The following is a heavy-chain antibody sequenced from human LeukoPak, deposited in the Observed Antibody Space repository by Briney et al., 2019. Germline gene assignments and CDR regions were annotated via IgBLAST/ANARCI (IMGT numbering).Heavy chain of an antibody. D-gene: IGHD4-11*01. CDR1: GFTFSSYA. CDR3: ARGTHTVTTYFDY. J-gene: IGHJ4*02. Sequence: LRLSCAASGFTFSSYAMSWVRQAPGKGLEWIGYIYHSGSTYYNPSLRSRVTISVDRSKNQFSLKLSSVTAADTAVYYCARGTHTVTTYFDYWGQGTLVTVSS. V-gene: IGHV4-30-2*01. CDR2: IYHSGST.